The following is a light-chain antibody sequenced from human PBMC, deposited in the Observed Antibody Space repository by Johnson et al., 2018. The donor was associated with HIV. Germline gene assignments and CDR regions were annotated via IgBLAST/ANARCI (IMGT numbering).Light chain of an antibody. Sequence: QSVLTQPPSVSAAPGQKVTISCSGTSSNIGNNYVSWYQHLPGTAPKVLIYDNDKRPSWIPDRFSGSKSGTSATLGISGLQTGDEADYYCGKWDSSLSTPNYVSGAGTKVTVL. CDR2: DND. CDR3: GKWDSSLSTPNYV. J-gene: IGLJ1*01. CDR1: SSNIGNNY. V-gene: IGLV1-51*01.